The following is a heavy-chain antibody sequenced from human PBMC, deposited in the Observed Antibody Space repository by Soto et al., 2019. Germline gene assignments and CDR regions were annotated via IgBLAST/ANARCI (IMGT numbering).Heavy chain of an antibody. CDR1: GFIFSSYA. J-gene: IGHJ6*02. V-gene: IGHV3-30*04. Sequence: SGGSLRLSCAASGFIFSSYAMHWVRQAPGKGLEWVAFISYDGNKEYYADSVKGRFTISRENSENTLYLQMNSLRTEDTAAYHCARASPFSTSSPYYFYYGMDVWGQGTTVTVSS. CDR3: ARASPFSTSSPYYFYYGMDV. CDR2: ISYDGNKE. D-gene: IGHD6-6*01.